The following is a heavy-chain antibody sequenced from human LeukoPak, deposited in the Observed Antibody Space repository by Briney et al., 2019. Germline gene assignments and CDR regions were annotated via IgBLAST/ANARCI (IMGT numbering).Heavy chain of an antibody. J-gene: IGHJ5*02. D-gene: IGHD1-7*01. Sequence: SETLSLNCTVSGGSISSGSYYWSWIRQPAGKGLEWIGRIYTSGSTNYNPSLKSRVTISVDTSKNQFSLKLSSVTAADTAVYYCARATGTSNWFDPWGQGTLVTVSS. CDR2: IYTSGST. V-gene: IGHV4-61*02. CDR1: GGSISSGSYY. CDR3: ARATGTSNWFDP.